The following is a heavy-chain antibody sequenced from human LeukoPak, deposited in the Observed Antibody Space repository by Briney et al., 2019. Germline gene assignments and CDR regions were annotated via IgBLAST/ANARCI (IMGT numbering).Heavy chain of an antibody. J-gene: IGHJ3*02. D-gene: IGHD2-2*01. V-gene: IGHV1-18*01. Sequence: ASVKVSCKASGYTFTSYGISWVRQAPGQGLEWMGWISAYNGNTNYAQKLQGRVTMTTDTSTSTAYMELRSLRSDDTAVYYCARGSCSSTSRLLFDIWGQGTMVTVSS. CDR3: ARGSCSSTSRLLFDI. CDR1: GYTFTSYG. CDR2: ISAYNGNT.